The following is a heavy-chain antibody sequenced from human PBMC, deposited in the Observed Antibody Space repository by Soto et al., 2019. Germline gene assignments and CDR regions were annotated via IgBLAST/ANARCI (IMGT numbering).Heavy chain of an antibody. CDR2: INHSGST. V-gene: IGHV4-34*01. CDR1: GGSFSGYY. J-gene: IGHJ4*02. CDR3: ARASPRRLGY. Sequence: SETLSLTCAVYGGSFSGYYWSWIRQPPGKGLEWIGEINHSGSTNYNPSLKSRVTISVDTSKNQFSLKLSSVTAADTAVYYCARASPRRLGYWGQGTMGTVSS.